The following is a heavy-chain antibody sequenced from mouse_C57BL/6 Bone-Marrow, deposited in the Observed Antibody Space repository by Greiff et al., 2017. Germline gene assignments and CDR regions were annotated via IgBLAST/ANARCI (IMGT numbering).Heavy chain of an antibody. J-gene: IGHJ1*03. Sequence: QVQLQQPGAELVKPGASVKLSCKASGYTFTSYWMHWVKQRPGQGLEWIGMIHPNSGSTNYNEKFKSKATLTVDKSSSTAYMQLSSLTSEDSAVYYCARKGGYYYGRSYGYFDVWGTGTTVTFSS. V-gene: IGHV1-64*01. CDR3: ARKGGYYYGRSYGYFDV. D-gene: IGHD1-1*01. CDR1: GYTFTSYW. CDR2: IHPNSGST.